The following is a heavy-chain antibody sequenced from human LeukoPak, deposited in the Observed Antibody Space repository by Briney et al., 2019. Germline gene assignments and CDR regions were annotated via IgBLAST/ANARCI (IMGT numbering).Heavy chain of an antibody. V-gene: IGHV1-2*04. J-gene: IGHJ5*02. CDR2: INPNSGGT. CDR1: GYTFTGYY. D-gene: IGHD2-15*01. Sequence: GASVKVSCKASGYTFTGYYMHWVRQAPGQGLEWMGWINPNSGGTNYAQKFQGWVTMTRDTSISTAYMELSRLRSDDTAVYYCARSPPVVAARGRGNWFDPWGQGTLVTVSS. CDR3: ARSPPVVAARGRGNWFDP.